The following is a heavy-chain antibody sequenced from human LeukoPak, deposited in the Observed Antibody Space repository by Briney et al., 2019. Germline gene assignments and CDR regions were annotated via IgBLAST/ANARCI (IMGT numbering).Heavy chain of an antibody. CDR1: GFTFSSYS. J-gene: IGHJ4*02. CDR2: ISSSDDYS. Sequence: GGSLRLSCAASGFTFSSYSMNWVRQAPGKGLEWVSSISSSDDYSYYADSVKSRFTISRDNAKNSLYLRMNSLRAEDTAVYYCARGVYFFDYWGQGTLVTVSS. CDR3: ARGVYFFDY. D-gene: IGHD3-10*01. V-gene: IGHV3-21*01.